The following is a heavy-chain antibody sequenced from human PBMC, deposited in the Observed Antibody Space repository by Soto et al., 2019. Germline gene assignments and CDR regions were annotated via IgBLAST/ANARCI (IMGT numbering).Heavy chain of an antibody. CDR2: IGSTGVST. CDR1: GFIFSSYA. V-gene: IGHV3-23*01. Sequence: EVQVLESGGGLVQPGGSLRLSCAASGFIFSSYAMNLVRHAPGKGLGWVSGIGSTGVSTYYADSVKGRFTIYRDNSKNMLYLHMDSLRAEDTAVYYCAKDPGVVAIHYFDYWGQGTLVTVSS. CDR3: AKDPGVVAIHYFDY. D-gene: IGHD5-12*01. J-gene: IGHJ4*02.